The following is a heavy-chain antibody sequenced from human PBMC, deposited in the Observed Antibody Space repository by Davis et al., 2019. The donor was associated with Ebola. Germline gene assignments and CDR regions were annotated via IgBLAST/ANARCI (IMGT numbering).Heavy chain of an antibody. D-gene: IGHD6-19*01. CDR3: AREAGPVWFDY. Sequence: GESLKISCAASGFTFSSYEMNWVRQAPGKGLEWVSYISSSGSTIYYADSVKGRFTISRDKAKNSLYLQMNSLRAEDTAVYYCAREAGPVWFDYWGQGTLVTVSS. CDR1: GFTFSSYE. J-gene: IGHJ4*02. V-gene: IGHV3-48*03. CDR2: ISSSGSTI.